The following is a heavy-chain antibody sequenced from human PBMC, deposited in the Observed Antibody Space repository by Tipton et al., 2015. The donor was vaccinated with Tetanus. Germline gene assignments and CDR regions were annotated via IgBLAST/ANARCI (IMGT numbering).Heavy chain of an antibody. D-gene: IGHD3-10*01. CDR1: RGPISSYY. V-gene: IGHV4-4*07. CDR3: ARVKGTYNHYGLDV. J-gene: IGHJ6*02. CDR2: ISNGNT. Sequence: TLSLTCTVSRGPISSYYWSWIRQPAGKGLEWIGHISNGNTDYSRSLKSRVTLSVDTSKNQFSLELRSVTAADTGVYYCARVKGTYNHYGLDVWGQGTTVTVAS.